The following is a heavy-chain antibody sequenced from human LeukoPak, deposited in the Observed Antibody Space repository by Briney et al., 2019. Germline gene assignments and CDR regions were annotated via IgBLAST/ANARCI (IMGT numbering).Heavy chain of an antibody. Sequence: SETLSLTXTVSGGSISSYYWSWIRQPPGKGLEWIGYIYYSGSTNYNPSLKSRVTISVDTSKNQFSLKLSSVTAADTAVYYCARGFSAADKYYYYMDVWGKGTTVTVSS. J-gene: IGHJ6*03. CDR2: IYYSGST. D-gene: IGHD6-25*01. CDR3: ARGFSAADKYYYYMDV. V-gene: IGHV4-59*01. CDR1: GGSISSYY.